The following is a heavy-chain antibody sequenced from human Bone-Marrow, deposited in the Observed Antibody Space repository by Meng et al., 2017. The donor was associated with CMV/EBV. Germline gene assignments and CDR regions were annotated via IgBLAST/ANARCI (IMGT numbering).Heavy chain of an antibody. Sequence: GGSLRLSCAASGFTFSSYWMSWVRQAPGKGLEWVANIKQDGSEKYYVDSVKGRFTISRDNAKNSLYLQMNSLRAEDTAVYYCASWGSTRSAYGMDVWGQGTTVTVSS. CDR1: GFTFSSYW. J-gene: IGHJ6*02. CDR2: IKQDGSEK. V-gene: IGHV3-7*01. CDR3: ASWGSTRSAYGMDV. D-gene: IGHD2-2*01.